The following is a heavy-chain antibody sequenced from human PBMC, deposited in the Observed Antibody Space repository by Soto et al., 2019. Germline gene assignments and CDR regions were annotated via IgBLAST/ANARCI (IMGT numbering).Heavy chain of an antibody. V-gene: IGHV3-30-3*01. CDR2: ISYDGSNK. J-gene: IGHJ4*02. CDR1: GFTFSSYA. D-gene: IGHD1-26*01. Sequence: QVQLVESGGGVVQPGRSLRLSCAASGFTFSSYAMHWVRQAPGKGLEWVAVISYDGSNKYYADSVKGRFTISRDNSKNARYLEMNSLRAENTVVYYCARDMGGSQVGVFDYWVQGTLVTVSS. CDR3: ARDMGGSQVGVFDY.